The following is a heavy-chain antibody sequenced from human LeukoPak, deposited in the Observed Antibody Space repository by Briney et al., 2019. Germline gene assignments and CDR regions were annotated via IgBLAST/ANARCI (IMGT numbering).Heavy chain of an antibody. D-gene: IGHD2-2*01. CDR1: GFTFSRYW. Sequence: PGGSLRLSCAASGFTFSRYWMSWVRQAPGKGLEWVANIKQDEIEKYFVDSVKGRFTLSRENAKNSLYLQMNSLRAEDTAVYYCAKGRIVAVPAADDAFDIWGQGTMVTVSS. J-gene: IGHJ3*02. V-gene: IGHV3-7*01. CDR2: IKQDEIEK. CDR3: AKGRIVAVPAADDAFDI.